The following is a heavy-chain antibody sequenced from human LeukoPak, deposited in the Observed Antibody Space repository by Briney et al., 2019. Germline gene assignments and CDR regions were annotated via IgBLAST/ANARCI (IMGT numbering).Heavy chain of an antibody. J-gene: IGHJ6*02. CDR2: ISSSSSYI. CDR1: GFAFSSYS. V-gene: IGHV3-21*01. Sequence: GGSLRLSCAASGFAFSSYSMNWVRQAPGKGLEWVSSISSSSSYIYYADSVKGRFTISRDNAKNSLYLQMNSLRAEDTAVYYCARDRLPYYYGSGSPPGGMDVWGQGTTVTVSS. CDR3: ARDRLPYYYGSGSPPGGMDV. D-gene: IGHD3-10*01.